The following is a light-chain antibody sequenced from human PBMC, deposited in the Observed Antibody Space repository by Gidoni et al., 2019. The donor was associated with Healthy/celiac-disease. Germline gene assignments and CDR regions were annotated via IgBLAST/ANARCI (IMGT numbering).Light chain of an antibody. V-gene: IGLV1-40*01. J-gene: IGLJ2*01. Sequence: QSVLTQPPSVSGAPGQRVTISCTGSSSNIGAGYDVHWYQQLPGTAPKLLLSGNKNRPSRVPDRFSGSKSGTSASLGIPGLQGEDEADYCCQSYDSSLGGGGIGGGTKLTVL. CDR1: SSNIGAGYD. CDR2: GNK. CDR3: QSYDSSLGGGG.